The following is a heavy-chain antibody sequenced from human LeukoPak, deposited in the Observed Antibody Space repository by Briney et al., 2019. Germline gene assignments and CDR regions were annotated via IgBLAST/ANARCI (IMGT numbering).Heavy chain of an antibody. CDR1: GGSLSGYY. CDR3: AGYATTLTTNDY. J-gene: IGHJ4*02. Sequence: PSETLPDTRTGSGGSLSGYYWSWIRQPPGKGLEWIGFIYYSGRTSYNTFLKSRVTVSVDTSKNQFSLKLSSVSAADTAVYYCAGYATTLTTNDYWGQGTLVAVSS. CDR2: IYYSGRT. D-gene: IGHD4-17*01. V-gene: IGHV4-59*08.